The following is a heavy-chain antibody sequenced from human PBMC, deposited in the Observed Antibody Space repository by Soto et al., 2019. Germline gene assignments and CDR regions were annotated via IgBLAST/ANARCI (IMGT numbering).Heavy chain of an antibody. CDR1: GFTFSSYW. J-gene: IGHJ4*02. Sequence: EVQVVESGGGLVQPGGSLRLSCAVSGFTFSSYWMSWVRQAPGKGLEWVANIKQDGSDKYYVDSVKGRFTISRDNAKNSLYLQMNSLRAEDTAVYYCATSAAAPGNYWGQGTLVTVSS. V-gene: IGHV3-7*01. CDR3: ATSAAAPGNY. D-gene: IGHD6-13*01. CDR2: IKQDGSDK.